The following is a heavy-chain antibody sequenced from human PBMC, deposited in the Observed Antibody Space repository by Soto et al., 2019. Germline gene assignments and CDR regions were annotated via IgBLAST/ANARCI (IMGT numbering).Heavy chain of an antibody. Sequence: ASVKVSCKASGYTFTSYYMHWVRQAPGQGLEWMGIINPSGGSTSYAQKFQGRVTMTRDTSTSTVYMELSSLRSEDTAVYYCARVGGVCMVRGATQKRDAFDIWGQGTMVTGSS. V-gene: IGHV1-46*03. CDR3: ARVGGVCMVRGATQKRDAFDI. D-gene: IGHD3-10*01. J-gene: IGHJ3*02. CDR2: INPSGGST. CDR1: GYTFTSYY.